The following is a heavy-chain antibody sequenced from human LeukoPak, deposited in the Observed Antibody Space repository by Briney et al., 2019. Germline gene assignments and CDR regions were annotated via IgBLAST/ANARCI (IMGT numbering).Heavy chain of an antibody. CDR3: AREVQWLGNYFDY. J-gene: IGHJ4*02. CDR2: ISSSSSYI. Sequence: GGSLRLSCAASGFTFSSYSMNWVRQAPGKGLEWVSSISSSSSYIYYADSVKGRFTISGDNAKNSLYLQMNSLRAEDTAVYYCAREVQWLGNYFDYWGQGTLVTVSS. D-gene: IGHD6-19*01. CDR1: GFTFSSYS. V-gene: IGHV3-21*01.